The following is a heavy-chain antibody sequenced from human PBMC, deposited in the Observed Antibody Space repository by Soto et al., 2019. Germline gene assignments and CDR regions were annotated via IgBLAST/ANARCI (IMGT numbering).Heavy chain of an antibody. Sequence: VGSLRLSCAASGFTFTRYSMNWVRQAPGKGLEWVSSISSTTNYIYYGDSMRGRFTISRDNAKNSLYLEMNSLRAEDTAVYYCARESEDLTSNFDYWGQGTLVTVSS. J-gene: IGHJ4*02. CDR1: GFTFTRYS. CDR2: ISSTTNYI. CDR3: ARESEDLTSNFDY. V-gene: IGHV3-21*06.